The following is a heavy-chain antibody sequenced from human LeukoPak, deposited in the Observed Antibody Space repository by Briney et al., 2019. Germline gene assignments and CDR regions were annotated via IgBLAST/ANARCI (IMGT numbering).Heavy chain of an antibody. J-gene: IGHJ5*02. CDR1: GRSISNNSDS. V-gene: IGHV4-39*01. Sequence: PSETLSLTCSVPGRSISNNSDSWGWTRQPPGKGLEWIGSIYYSGSTYYNPSLKSRVTISGDTSQNQLSLKLSSVTAAHTAVYYCARPRGDSSGANWFDPWGQGTLVTVSS. D-gene: IGHD6-19*01. CDR3: ARPRGDSSGANWFDP. CDR2: IYYSGST.